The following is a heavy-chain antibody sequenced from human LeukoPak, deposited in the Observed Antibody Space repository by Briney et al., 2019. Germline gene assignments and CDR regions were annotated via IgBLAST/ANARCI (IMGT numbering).Heavy chain of an antibody. CDR2: ISYDGSNK. D-gene: IGHD3-22*01. V-gene: IGHV3-30*01. Sequence: GGSLRLSCAASGFTFSSYAMHWVRQAPGKGLEWVAVISYDGSNKYYADSVKGRFTISRDNSKNTLYLQMNSLRAEDTAVYYCARGCCYYDSRAYDYWGQGTLVTVSS. CDR3: ARGCCYYDSRAYDY. CDR1: GFTFSSYA. J-gene: IGHJ4*02.